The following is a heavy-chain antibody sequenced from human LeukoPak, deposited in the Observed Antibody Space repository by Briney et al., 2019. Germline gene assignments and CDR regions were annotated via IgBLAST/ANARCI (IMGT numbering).Heavy chain of an antibody. CDR2: ISGSGGST. CDR3: ARGSSSRAFDI. Sequence: GGSLRLSCAASGFTFSSYAMSWVRQAPGKGLEWVSAISGSGGSTYYADSVKGRFTISRDNSKNTLYLQVNSQRAEDTAVYYCARGSSSRAFDIWGQGTMVTVSS. D-gene: IGHD6-6*01. V-gene: IGHV3-23*01. J-gene: IGHJ3*02. CDR1: GFTFSSYA.